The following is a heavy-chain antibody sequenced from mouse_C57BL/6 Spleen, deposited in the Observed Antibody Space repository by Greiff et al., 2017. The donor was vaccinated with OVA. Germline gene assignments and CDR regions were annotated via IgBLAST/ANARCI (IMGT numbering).Heavy chain of an antibody. CDR3: ARSYDGYYPFDY. CDR2: IHPNSGST. J-gene: IGHJ2*01. V-gene: IGHV1-64*01. Sequence: VQLQQPRAELVKPGASVKLSCKASGYTFTSYWMHWVKQRPGQGLEWIGMIHPNSGSTNYNEKFKSKATLTVDKSSSTAYMQLSSLTSEDSAVYYCARSYDGYYPFDYWGQGTTLTVSS. CDR1: GYTFTSYW. D-gene: IGHD2-3*01.